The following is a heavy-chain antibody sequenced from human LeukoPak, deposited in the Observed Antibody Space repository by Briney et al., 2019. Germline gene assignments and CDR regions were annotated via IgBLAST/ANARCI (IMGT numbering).Heavy chain of an antibody. CDR1: GYTFTSYY. CDR3: ARSGIAAPGRAPRGWFDP. Sequence: GASMKVSCKASGYTFTSYYMHWVRQAPGQGLEWMGIINPSGGSTSYAQKFQGRVTMTRDTSTSTVYMELSSLRSEDTAVYYCARSGIAAPGRAPRGWFDPWGQGTLVTVSS. CDR2: INPSGGST. V-gene: IGHV1-46*01. D-gene: IGHD6-13*01. J-gene: IGHJ5*02.